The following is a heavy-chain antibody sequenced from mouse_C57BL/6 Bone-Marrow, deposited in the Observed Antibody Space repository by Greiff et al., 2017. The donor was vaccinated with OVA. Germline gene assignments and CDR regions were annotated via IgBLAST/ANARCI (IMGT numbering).Heavy chain of an antibody. CDR3: TRSLSYYYGSSYFDY. CDR2: IDPETGGT. CDR1: GYTFTDYE. J-gene: IGHJ2*01. Sequence: QVQLQQSGAELVRPGASVTLSCKASGYTFTDYEMHWVKQTPVHGLEWIGAIDPETGGTAYNQKFKGKAILTADKSSSTAYMELRSLTSEDSAVYYCTRSLSYYYGSSYFDYWGQGTTLTVSS. V-gene: IGHV1-15*01. D-gene: IGHD1-1*01.